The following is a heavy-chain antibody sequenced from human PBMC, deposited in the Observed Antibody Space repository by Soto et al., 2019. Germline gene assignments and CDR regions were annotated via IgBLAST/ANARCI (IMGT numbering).Heavy chain of an antibody. CDR1: GGYISSYY. CDR3: ARASYYYDRSGAYNWFDP. CDR2: IYYSGST. Sequence: SETLFLTCTGSGGYISSYYWSCIRQPPGKGLEWIGYIYYSGSTNYNPSLKSRVTISVDTSKNQFSLKLSSVTAADTAVYYCARASYYYDRSGAYNWFDPWGQGTLVTVSS. D-gene: IGHD3-22*01. J-gene: IGHJ5*02. V-gene: IGHV4-59*01.